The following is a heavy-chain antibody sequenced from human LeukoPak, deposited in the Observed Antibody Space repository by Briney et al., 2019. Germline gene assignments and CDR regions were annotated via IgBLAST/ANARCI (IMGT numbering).Heavy chain of an antibody. CDR1: GFTFSTDW. CDR3: AREGGVIDDAFDI. Sequence: GGSLRLSCAASGFTFSTDWMHWVRQAPGKGLVWVSRMNTDRSNTNYADSVKGRFTISRDNAKNTLYLQMNSLRAEDTAVYYCAREGGVIDDAFDIWGQGTMVTVSS. V-gene: IGHV3-74*01. J-gene: IGHJ3*02. CDR2: MNTDRSNT. D-gene: IGHD2-21*01.